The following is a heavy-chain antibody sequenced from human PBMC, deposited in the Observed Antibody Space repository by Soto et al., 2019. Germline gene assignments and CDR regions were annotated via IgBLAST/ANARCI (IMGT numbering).Heavy chain of an antibody. CDR2: ISAYNGNT. CDR3: ARIVGVQTGFEY. CDR1: GYTFTCYG. J-gene: IGHJ4*02. V-gene: IGHV1-18*01. D-gene: IGHD1-26*01. Sequence: ALVKVYCKASGYTFTCYGSSWVRQAQGQGLEWMGWISAYNGNTNYAQKLQGRVTMTTDTSTSTAYMELRSLRSDDTAVYYCARIVGVQTGFEYWGQGTLVTVSS.